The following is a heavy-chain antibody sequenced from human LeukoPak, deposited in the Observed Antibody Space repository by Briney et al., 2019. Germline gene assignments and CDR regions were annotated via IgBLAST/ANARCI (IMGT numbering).Heavy chain of an antibody. V-gene: IGHV1-18*01. CDR2: ISAYNGNT. Sequence: ASVKVSCKASSYTFTNYAFTWVRQAPGQGLEWMGWISAYNGNTNYAQKLQGRVTMTTDTSTSTAYMELRSLRSDDTAVYYCARGLEWLTRRHTWFDPWGQGTLVTVTS. D-gene: IGHD3-3*01. J-gene: IGHJ5*02. CDR3: ARGLEWLTRRHTWFDP. CDR1: SYTFTNYA.